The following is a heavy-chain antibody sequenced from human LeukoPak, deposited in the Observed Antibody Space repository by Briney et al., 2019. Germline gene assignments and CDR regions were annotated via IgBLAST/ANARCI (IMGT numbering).Heavy chain of an antibody. D-gene: IGHD4-17*01. Sequence: ASVKVSCKASGYTFTSYGISWVRQAPGQGLEWMGWISDYNGNTNYAQKLQGRVTMTTDTSTSTAYMELRSLRSVDTAVYYCARGGGDYGDLYFDYWGQGTLVTVSS. V-gene: IGHV1-18*01. J-gene: IGHJ4*02. CDR2: ISDYNGNT. CDR3: ARGGGDYGDLYFDY. CDR1: GYTFTSYG.